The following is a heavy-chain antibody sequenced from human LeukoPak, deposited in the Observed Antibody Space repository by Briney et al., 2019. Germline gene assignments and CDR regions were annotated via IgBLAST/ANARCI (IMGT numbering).Heavy chain of an antibody. CDR2: IKQDESEI. Sequence: QPSGTLTLSCTASGFTINNYWMTWVRQAPGKGLEWVGNIKQDESEIYYVDSVKGRFTISRDNAKNSLYLQMNSLRAEDTAVYYCSRVGFTNSWSLDYWGEGTLLTVSS. D-gene: IGHD6-13*01. V-gene: IGHV3-7*01. CDR1: GFTINNYW. CDR3: SRVGFTNSWSLDY. J-gene: IGHJ4*02.